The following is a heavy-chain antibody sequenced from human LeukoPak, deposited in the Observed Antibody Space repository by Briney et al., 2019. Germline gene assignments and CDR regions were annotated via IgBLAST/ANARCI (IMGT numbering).Heavy chain of an antibody. V-gene: IGHV5-51*01. CDR1: GYNSTSYW. J-gene: IGHJ5*02. Sequence: GESLKISCQGSGYNSTSYWIGWVRQLPGKGLEWMGIIYPGDSDTRYSPSFQGQVTISADKSISTAYLQWSSLKASDTAMYYCARSNYGSGSTEYNWFDHWGQGTLVTVSS. D-gene: IGHD3-10*01. CDR3: ARSNYGSGSTEYNWFDH. CDR2: IYPGDSDT.